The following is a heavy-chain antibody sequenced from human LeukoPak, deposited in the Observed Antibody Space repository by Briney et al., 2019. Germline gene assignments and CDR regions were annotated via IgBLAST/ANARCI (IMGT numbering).Heavy chain of an antibody. CDR2: IYYSGST. V-gene: IGHV4-39*07. CDR3: ARSSDSSGYYEVGSYYFDY. D-gene: IGHD3-22*01. CDR1: GGSISSSSYY. J-gene: IGHJ4*02. Sequence: SETLSLTCTVSGGSISSSSYYWGWIRQPPGKGLEWIGSIYYSGSTYYNPSLKSRVTISVDTSKTQFSLKLSSVTAADTAVYYCARSSDSSGYYEVGSYYFDYWGQGTLITVSS.